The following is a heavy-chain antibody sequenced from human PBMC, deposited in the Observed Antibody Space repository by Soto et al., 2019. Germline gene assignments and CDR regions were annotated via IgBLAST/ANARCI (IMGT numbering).Heavy chain of an antibody. CDR2: ISAYNGNT. J-gene: IGHJ5*02. Sequence: QVRLVQSGAEVKKPGGSVKVSCKASGYTFTSYGISWVRQAPGQGLEWMGWISAYNGNTNHAQKLQGRVTMTTDTSTSTAYMELRSLRSDETAVYYCAREAGSGSYYGDSWFDPWGQGTLVTVSS. V-gene: IGHV1-18*01. CDR3: AREAGSGSYYGDSWFDP. D-gene: IGHD3-10*01. CDR1: GYTFTSYG.